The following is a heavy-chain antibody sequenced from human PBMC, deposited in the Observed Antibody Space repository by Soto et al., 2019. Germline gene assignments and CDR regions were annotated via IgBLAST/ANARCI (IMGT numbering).Heavy chain of an antibody. CDR3: ARTKERFCSGGTCYGRAFDI. CDR1: GFTFSSYG. V-gene: IGHV3-30*03. J-gene: IGHJ3*02. CDR2: ISYDGSNK. Sequence: QVQLVESGGGVVQPGRSLRLSCAASGFTFSSYGMHWVRQAPGKGLEWVAVISYDGSNKYYADSVKGRFTLSRDNSKNPLYLQLNSLRAEDTAVYYCARTKERFCSGGTCYGRAFDIWGQGTMVTVSS. D-gene: IGHD2-15*01.